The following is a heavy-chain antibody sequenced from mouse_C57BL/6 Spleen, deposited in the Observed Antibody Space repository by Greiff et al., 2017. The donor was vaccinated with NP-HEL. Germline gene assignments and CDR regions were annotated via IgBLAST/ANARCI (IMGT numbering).Heavy chain of an antibody. CDR3: TREETTVVAPFDY. J-gene: IGHJ2*01. V-gene: IGHV1-5*01. CDR2: IYPGNSDT. D-gene: IGHD1-1*01. Sequence: VQLQQSGTVLARPGASVKMSCKTSGYTFTSYWMHWVKQRPGQGLEWIGAIYPGNSDTSYNQKFKGKAKLTAVTSASTAYMELSSLTNEDSAVYYCTREETTVVAPFDYWGQGTTLTVSS. CDR1: GYTFTSYW.